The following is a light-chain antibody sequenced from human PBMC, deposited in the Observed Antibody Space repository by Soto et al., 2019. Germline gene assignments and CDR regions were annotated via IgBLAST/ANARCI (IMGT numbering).Light chain of an antibody. V-gene: IGKV3-15*01. CDR2: GAS. CDR1: QSVGTK. Sequence: IVITPSPATLSVSPGERANPSCRASQSVGTKLAWYQQTPGQAPRLLIYGASNRATGVPARISGSVSGTEFTLTIASLQSEDFAVYYCQQYSSWLWTFGQGTKVDIK. CDR3: QQYSSWLWT. J-gene: IGKJ1*01.